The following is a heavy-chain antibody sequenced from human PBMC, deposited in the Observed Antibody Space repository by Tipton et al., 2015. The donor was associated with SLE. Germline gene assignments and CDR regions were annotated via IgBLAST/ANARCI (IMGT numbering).Heavy chain of an antibody. Sequence: GLVKPSETLSLTCTVSGASLSSGDDFWSWVRQSAGKGLEWIGRIYTTGSTHYNPSLKSRVTISVDTSKNQFSLKLNSVTAADTAVYYCARRFDYWGQGTLVTVSS. J-gene: IGHJ4*02. CDR3: ARRFDY. V-gene: IGHV4-61*02. CDR2: IYTTGST. CDR1: GASLSSGDDF.